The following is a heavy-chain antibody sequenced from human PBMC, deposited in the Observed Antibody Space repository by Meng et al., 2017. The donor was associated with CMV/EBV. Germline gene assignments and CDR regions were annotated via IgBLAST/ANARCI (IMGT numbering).Heavy chain of an antibody. V-gene: IGHV1-2*02. CDR1: GYTFTGYY. D-gene: IGHD1-7*01. CDR2: INPNSGGT. CDR3: ARAFDNWNYEGVDY. Sequence: ASVKVSCKASGYTFTGYYMHWVRQAPGQGLEWMGWINPNSGGTNYAQKFQGRVTMTRDTSISIAYMELSRLRSDDTAVYYCARAFDNWNYEGVDYWGQGTLVTVSS. J-gene: IGHJ4*02.